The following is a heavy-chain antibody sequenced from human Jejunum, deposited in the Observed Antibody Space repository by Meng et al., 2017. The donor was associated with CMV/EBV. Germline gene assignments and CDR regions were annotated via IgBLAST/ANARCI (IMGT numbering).Heavy chain of an antibody. D-gene: IGHD2-2*02. V-gene: IGHV4-39*07. CDR1: SHDY. Sequence: SHDYWGWIRQPPGKGLEWIGSIYYSGSTYYNPSLKSRVTILVDTSKNQFSLKVSSVTAADTAVYYCARDHCSSSSCYTGATNWFGPWGQGTLVTVSS. CDR3: ARDHCSSSSCYTGATNWFGP. CDR2: IYYSGST. J-gene: IGHJ5*02.